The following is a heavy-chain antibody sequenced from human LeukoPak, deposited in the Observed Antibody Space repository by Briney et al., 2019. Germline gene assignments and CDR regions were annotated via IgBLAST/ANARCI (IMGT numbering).Heavy chain of an antibody. CDR3: AREVGIRYDFWSGYLYYFDY. CDR2: IGTAGDT. V-gene: IGHV3-13*04. CDR1: GFTFSSYD. D-gene: IGHD3-3*01. Sequence: GGSLRLSCAASGFTFSSYDMHWVRQATGKGLEWVSAIGTAGDTYYPGSVKGRFTISRENAKNSLYLQMNSLSAGDTAVYYCAREVGIRYDFWSGYLYYFDYWGQGTLVTVSS. J-gene: IGHJ4*02.